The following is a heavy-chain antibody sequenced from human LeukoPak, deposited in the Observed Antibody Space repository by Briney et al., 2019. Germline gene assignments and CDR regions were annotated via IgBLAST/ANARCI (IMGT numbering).Heavy chain of an antibody. CDR2: INERATII. D-gene: IGHD3-16*01. CDR1: GFTFSNYW. V-gene: IGHV3-74*01. CDR3: VRDLILVWTPGDDFDH. J-gene: IGHJ4*02. Sequence: PGGSLRLSCAASGFTFSNYWMHWVRQAPGKGLEWVSRINERATIISYADPVKGRFTISRENARNTLYLQMNSLTAEDTAVYYCVRDLILVWTPGDDFDHWGQGTLVTVSS.